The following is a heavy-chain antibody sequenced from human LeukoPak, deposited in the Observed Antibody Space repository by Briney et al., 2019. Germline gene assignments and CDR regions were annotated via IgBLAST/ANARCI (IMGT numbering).Heavy chain of an antibody. Sequence: GASVKVSCKASGYTFTSYEINWVRQATGQGLEWMGWMNPNSGNTGYAQKFQGRVTITRNTSISTAYMELSSLRSEDTAVYYCARNLRSSWYVGYYMDVWGKGTTVTVSS. CDR3: ARNLRSSWYVGYYMDV. D-gene: IGHD6-13*01. V-gene: IGHV1-8*03. CDR2: MNPNSGNT. J-gene: IGHJ6*03. CDR1: GYTFTSYE.